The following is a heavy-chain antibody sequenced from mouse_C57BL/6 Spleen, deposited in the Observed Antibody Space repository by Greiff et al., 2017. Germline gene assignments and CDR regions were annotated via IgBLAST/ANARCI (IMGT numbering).Heavy chain of an antibody. J-gene: IGHJ4*01. Sequence: VKLQQSGPELVKPGASVKISCKASGYTFTDYYMNWVKQSHGKSLEWIGDINPNNGGTSYNQKFKGKATLTVAKSSSTAYMYLRSLTSADSSVYYCATIYYGNYIYATHYWGQGTSVTVPS. V-gene: IGHV1-26*01. CDR1: GYTFTDYY. D-gene: IGHD2-1*01. CDR3: ATIYYGNYIYATHY. CDR2: INPNNGGT.